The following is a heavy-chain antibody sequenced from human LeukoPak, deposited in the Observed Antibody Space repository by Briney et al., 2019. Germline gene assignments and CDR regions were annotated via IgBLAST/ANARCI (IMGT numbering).Heavy chain of an antibody. CDR3: ARDRPGVVTIFGVVTSPPSFDY. V-gene: IGHV3-11*04. CDR1: GFTFSDYY. CDR2: ISSSGSTI. Sequence: PGGSLRLSCAASGFTFSDYYMSWIRQAPGKGLEWVSYISSSGSTIYYADSVKGRFTISRDNAKNSLYLQMNSLRAEDTAVYYCARDRPGVVTIFGVVTSPPSFDYWGQGTLVTVSS. D-gene: IGHD3-3*01. J-gene: IGHJ4*02.